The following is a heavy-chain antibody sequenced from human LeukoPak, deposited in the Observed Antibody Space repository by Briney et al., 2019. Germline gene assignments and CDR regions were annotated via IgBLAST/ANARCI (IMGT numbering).Heavy chain of an antibody. D-gene: IGHD5-18*01. Sequence: SETLSLTCAVSGGSISSSNWWSWVRQPPGKGLEWIGEIYHSGSTNYNPSLKSRVTISVDKSKNQFSLKLSSVTAADTAVYYCARINVDTAMEEDYWGQGTLVTVSS. J-gene: IGHJ4*02. V-gene: IGHV4-4*02. CDR1: GGSISSSNW. CDR2: IYHSGST. CDR3: ARINVDTAMEEDY.